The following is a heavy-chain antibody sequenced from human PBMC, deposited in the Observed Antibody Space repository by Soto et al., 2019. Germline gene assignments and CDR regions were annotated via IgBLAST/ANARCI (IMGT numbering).Heavy chain of an antibody. CDR1: GYTFSRSG. CDR2: ISTYNGDT. Sequence: VQLVQSGAEVKKPGASVKVSCKASGYTFSRSGISWVRQAPGQGLEWMGWISTYNGDTNYAQKVQGRVTMTPDSSTSTAFMELMSLRSDDTAVYYCGRSGSVPYYYYGLDVWGQGTTVTVSS. V-gene: IGHV1-18*01. J-gene: IGHJ6*02. D-gene: IGHD1-26*01. CDR3: GRSGSVPYYYYGLDV.